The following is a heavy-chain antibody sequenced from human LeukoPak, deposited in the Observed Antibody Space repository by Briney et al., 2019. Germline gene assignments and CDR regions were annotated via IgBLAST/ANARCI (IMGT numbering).Heavy chain of an antibody. D-gene: IGHD2-15*01. CDR2: ISAYNGNT. J-gene: IGHJ4*02. Sequence: ASVKVSCTASGYTFTSYGISWVRQAPGQGLEWMGWISAYNGNTNYAQKLQGRVTMTTDTSTSTAYMELRSLRSDDTAVYYCARSDCSGGSCYYFDYWGQGTLVTVSS. CDR3: ARSDCSGGSCYYFDY. CDR1: GYTFTSYG. V-gene: IGHV1-18*01.